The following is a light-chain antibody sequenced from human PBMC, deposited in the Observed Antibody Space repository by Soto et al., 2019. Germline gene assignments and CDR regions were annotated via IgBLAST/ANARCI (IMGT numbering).Light chain of an antibody. CDR2: WAS. J-gene: IGKJ2*01. CDR3: QQYYSTPYT. Sequence: DIVMTQSPDSLAVSLGERATINCKSSQSVLSTSNRKTYLAWSQQKPGQPPKLPIYWASTRDSGVPARFSGSGSRTDFTLTISSLQAEDVAVYYCQQYYSTPYTFGQGTKLEIK. CDR1: QSVLSTSNRKTY. V-gene: IGKV4-1*01.